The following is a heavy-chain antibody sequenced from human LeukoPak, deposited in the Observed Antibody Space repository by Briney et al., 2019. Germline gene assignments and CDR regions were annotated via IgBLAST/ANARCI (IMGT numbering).Heavy chain of an antibody. J-gene: IGHJ5*01. CDR3: AREAYIGPGTGNWIDL. CDR2: IYYSGST. Sequence: SETLSLTCTVSGGSISSSTYYWGWIRQPPGKGLEWIGSIYYSGSTYYNPSLKSRVTISVDTSKNQVSLKLISVTAADTAMYYCAREAYIGPGTGNWIDLWGQGTLVTVSS. V-gene: IGHV4-39*07. D-gene: IGHD6-13*01. CDR1: GGSISSSTYY.